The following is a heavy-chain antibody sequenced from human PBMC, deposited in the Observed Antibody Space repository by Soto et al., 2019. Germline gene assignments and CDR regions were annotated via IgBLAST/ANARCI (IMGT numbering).Heavy chain of an antibody. J-gene: IGHJ6*02. CDR2: IDWDDDK. D-gene: IGHD3-22*01. Sequence: GPTLVARTQTLRITCTFYGFSLSTSEMCVSWIRQPPVKALEGVALIDWDDDKYYSTSLKTRLTISKDTSKNQVVLTMTNMDPVDTATYYCARILSVDKQNYYYYVMDVGAQGTTVTAP. V-gene: IGHV2-70*01. CDR3: ARILSVDKQNYYYYVMDV. CDR1: GFSLSTSEMC.